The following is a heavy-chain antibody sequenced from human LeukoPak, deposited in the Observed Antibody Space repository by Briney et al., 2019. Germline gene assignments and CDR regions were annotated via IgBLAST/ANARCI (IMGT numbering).Heavy chain of an antibody. CDR3: AREKTYYYGSGSYYPKEPFDY. CDR2: ISAYNGNT. CDR1: GYTFTSYG. V-gene: IGHV1-18*01. J-gene: IGHJ4*02. D-gene: IGHD3-10*01. Sequence: ASVKVSCKASGYTFTSYGISWVRQAPGQGLEWMGWISAYNGNTNYAQKLQGRVTMTTDTSTSTAYMELRSLRSDDTAVYYCAREKTYYYGSGSYYPKEPFDYWGQGTLVTVSS.